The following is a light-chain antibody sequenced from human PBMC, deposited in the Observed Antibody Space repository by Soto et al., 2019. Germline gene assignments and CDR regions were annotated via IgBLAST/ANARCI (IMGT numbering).Light chain of an antibody. V-gene: IGLV2-14*01. CDR1: SSDVGGYNY. Sequence: QSALTQPASVSGSPGQSITISCTGTSSDVGGYNYVSWYQQHPGKAPKLMIYEVSNRPSGVSNRFSGSKSGNTASLTISGLQAEYEADYYCSSYTSSSTLVGFGGGTKLTVL. CDR3: SSYTSSSTLVG. CDR2: EVS. J-gene: IGLJ2*01.